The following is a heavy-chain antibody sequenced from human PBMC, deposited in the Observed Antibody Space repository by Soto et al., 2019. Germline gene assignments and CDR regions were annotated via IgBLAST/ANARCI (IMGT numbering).Heavy chain of an antibody. D-gene: IGHD3-10*01. CDR3: AKAEYGPPYHGMDV. Sequence: PGGSLRLSCAVSGFIFSRYSMNWVRQAPGKGLEWVSSIGTSGSYIYDTDSVKGRFTISRDNTKDSLYLQMNSLRAEDTAVYYCAKAEYGPPYHGMDVWGQGTTVTVSS. J-gene: IGHJ6*02. V-gene: IGHV3-21*04. CDR2: IGTSGSYI. CDR1: GFIFSRYS.